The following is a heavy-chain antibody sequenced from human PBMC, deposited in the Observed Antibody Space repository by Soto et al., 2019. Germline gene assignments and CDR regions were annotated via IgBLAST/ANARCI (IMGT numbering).Heavy chain of an antibody. CDR2: ISGSGGST. V-gene: IGHV3-23*01. J-gene: IGHJ6*02. Sequence: EVQLLESGGGLVQPGGSLRLSCAASGFTFSSYAMSWVRQAPGKGLEWVSAISGSGGSTYYADSVKGRFTISRDNSKNTLYLQMNSLRAEDTAVYYCAKGQYSSRGLAYYYSGMDVWGQGTTVTVSS. D-gene: IGHD6-6*01. CDR3: AKGQYSSRGLAYYYSGMDV. CDR1: GFTFSSYA.